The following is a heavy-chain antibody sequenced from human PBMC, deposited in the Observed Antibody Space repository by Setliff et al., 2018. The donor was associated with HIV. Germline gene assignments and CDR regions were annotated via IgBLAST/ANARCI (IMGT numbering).Heavy chain of an antibody. CDR2: IRYDGSNK. CDR3: AKDVSVRGSGFKGASDL. J-gene: IGHJ3*01. V-gene: IGHV3-30*02. D-gene: IGHD6-19*01. CDR1: GFTFRSYG. Sequence: PGGSLRLSCAVSGFTFRSYGMHWVRQAPDKGLEWVTFIRYDGSNKYYADSVKGRFSISRDNFKNILYLQMNSLRVDDMAMYYCAKDVSVRGSGFKGASDLWGQGTRVTVSS.